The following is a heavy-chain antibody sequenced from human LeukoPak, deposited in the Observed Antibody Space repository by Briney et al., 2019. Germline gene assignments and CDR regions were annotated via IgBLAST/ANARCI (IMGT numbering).Heavy chain of an antibody. J-gene: IGHJ4*02. V-gene: IGHV1-69*05. CDR3: ARPMTTVTTGFDY. Sequence: SVKVSCKASGGTFNSYVINWVRQAPGQGLEWMGRIIPSFGTANYAQKFQGRVTITTDESTSTAYMELSNLRSEDTAVYFCARPMTTVTTGFDYWGQGILVTVSS. D-gene: IGHD4-17*01. CDR1: GGTFNSYV. CDR2: IIPSFGTA.